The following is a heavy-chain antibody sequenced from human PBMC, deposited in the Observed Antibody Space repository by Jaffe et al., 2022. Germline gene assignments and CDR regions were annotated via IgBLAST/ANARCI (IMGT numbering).Heavy chain of an antibody. D-gene: IGHD4-4*01. V-gene: IGHV3-9*01. J-gene: IGHJ4*02. CDR3: AKDIGYSNQDALYFDY. CDR2: ISWNSGSI. CDR1: GFTFDDYA. Sequence: EVQLVESGGGLVQPGRSLRLSCAASGFTFDDYAMHWVRQAPGKGLEWVSGISWNSGSIGYADSVKGRFTISRDNAKNSLYLQMNSLRAEDTALYYCAKDIGYSNQDALYFDYWGQGTLVTVSS.